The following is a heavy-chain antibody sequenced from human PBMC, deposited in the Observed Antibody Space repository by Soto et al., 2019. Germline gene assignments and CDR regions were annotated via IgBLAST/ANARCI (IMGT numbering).Heavy chain of an antibody. CDR2: IYYSGST. Sequence: SETLSLTCTVSGGSISSYYWSWIRQPPGKGLEWIGYIYYSGSTNYNPSLKSRVTISVDTSKNQFSLKLSSVTAADTAVYYCATTRGYSYGYLDYWGQGTLVTVSS. CDR3: ATTRGYSYGYLDY. CDR1: GGSISSYY. J-gene: IGHJ4*02. D-gene: IGHD5-18*01. V-gene: IGHV4-59*01.